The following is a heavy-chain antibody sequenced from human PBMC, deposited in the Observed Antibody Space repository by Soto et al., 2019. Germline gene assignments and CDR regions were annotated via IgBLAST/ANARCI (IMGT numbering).Heavy chain of an antibody. CDR3: ALTLTYYYDGSGYPGAEYFQH. CDR1: GFSLSTSGVG. J-gene: IGHJ1*01. CDR2: IYWDDDK. Sequence: ESGPTLVNPTQTLTLTCTFSGFSLSTSGVGVGWIRQPPGKALEWLALIYWDDDKRYSPSLKSRLTITKDTSKNQVVLTMTNMDPVDTATYYCALTLTYYYDGSGYPGAEYFQHWGQGTLVTVSS. V-gene: IGHV2-5*02. D-gene: IGHD3-22*01.